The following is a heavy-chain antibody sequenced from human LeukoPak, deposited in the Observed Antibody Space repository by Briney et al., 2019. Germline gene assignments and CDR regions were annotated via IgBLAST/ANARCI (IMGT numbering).Heavy chain of an antibody. CDR1: GFTFSTYS. CDR3: ARDRWQQPDY. Sequence: PGGSLRLSCAASGFTFSTYSMNWVPQAPGKGLEWVSSISSSSSYIYYADSVKGRFTISRDNAKNSLYLQMNSLRAEDTAVYYCARDRWQQPDYWGQGTLVTVSS. D-gene: IGHD6-13*01. J-gene: IGHJ4*02. CDR2: ISSSSSYI. V-gene: IGHV3-21*01.